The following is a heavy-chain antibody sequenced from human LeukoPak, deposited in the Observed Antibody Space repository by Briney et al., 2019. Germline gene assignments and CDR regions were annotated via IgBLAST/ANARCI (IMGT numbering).Heavy chain of an antibody. V-gene: IGHV3-23*01. J-gene: IGHJ4*02. CDR1: GFTFSSYA. D-gene: IGHD3-22*01. CDR2: ISGSGGST. Sequence: GGSLRLSCAASGFTFSSYAMSWVRQAPGKGLEWVSAISGSGGSTYYADSVKGRFTISRDNSKNTLYLQMNSLRAEDTAVSYCAKGDLYYYDSSGYFDYWGQGTMVTVSS. CDR3: AKGDLYYYDSSGYFDY.